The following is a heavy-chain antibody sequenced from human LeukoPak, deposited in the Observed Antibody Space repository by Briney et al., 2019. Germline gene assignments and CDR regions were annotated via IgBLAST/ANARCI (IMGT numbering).Heavy chain of an antibody. D-gene: IGHD3-16*01. Sequence: PSETLSLTCAVYGGSFSGYYWSWIRQPPGKGLEWVGYVFYSGNTNYNPSLGSRVTISEDTSKNQFSLNLNSLTAADTAVYYCARGLPGRDAFDVWGQGTVVTVSS. CDR1: GGSFSGYY. CDR3: ARGLPGRDAFDV. J-gene: IGHJ3*01. V-gene: IGHV4-59*13. CDR2: VFYSGNT.